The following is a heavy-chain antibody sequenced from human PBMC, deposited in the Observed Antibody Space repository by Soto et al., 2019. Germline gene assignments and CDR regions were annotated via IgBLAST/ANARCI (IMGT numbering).Heavy chain of an antibody. CDR2: IIPIFGTA. CDR1: GGTFSSYA. Sequence: QVQLVQSGAEVKKPGSSVKVSCTASGGTFSSYAISWVRQAPGQGLEWMGGIIPIFGTANYAQKFQGRVTITADESTSTAYMELSSLRSEDTAVYYCARGNCSGGSCYTGGPGYYYGMDVWGQGTTVTVSS. D-gene: IGHD2-15*01. V-gene: IGHV1-69*01. CDR3: ARGNCSGGSCYTGGPGYYYGMDV. J-gene: IGHJ6*02.